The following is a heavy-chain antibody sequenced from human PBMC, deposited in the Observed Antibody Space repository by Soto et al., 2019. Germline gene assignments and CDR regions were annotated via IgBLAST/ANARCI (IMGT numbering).Heavy chain of an antibody. Sequence: GRSLRLSCAASGFSFSSYGMHWVRQAPGKGLEWVAVIWYDGSNKYYADSVKGRFTISRDNSKNTLYLQMNSLRAEDTAVYYCARVTAAAAYYYYGMDVWGQGTTVTGSS. CDR2: IWYDGSNK. D-gene: IGHD6-13*01. CDR1: GFSFSSYG. J-gene: IGHJ6*02. V-gene: IGHV3-33*01. CDR3: ARVTAAAAYYYYGMDV.